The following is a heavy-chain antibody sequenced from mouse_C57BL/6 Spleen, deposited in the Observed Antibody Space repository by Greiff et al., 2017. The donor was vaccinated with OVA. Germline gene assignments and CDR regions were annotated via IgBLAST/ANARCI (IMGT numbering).Heavy chain of an antibody. CDR1: GYAFSSYW. CDR2: IYPGDGDT. Sequence: VKLQESGAELVKPGASVKISCKASGYAFSSYWMNWVKQRPGKGLEWIGQIYPGDGDTNYNGKFKGKATLTADKSSSTAYMQLSSLTSEDSAVYFCARGGKAWFAYWGQGTLVTVSA. CDR3: ARGGKAWFAY. V-gene: IGHV1-80*01. J-gene: IGHJ3*01.